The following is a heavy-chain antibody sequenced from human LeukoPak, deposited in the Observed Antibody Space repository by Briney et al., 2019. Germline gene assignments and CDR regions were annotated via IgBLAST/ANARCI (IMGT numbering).Heavy chain of an antibody. CDR1: GFTFSTCA. J-gene: IGHJ4*02. CDR3: ATYRQVLLPFES. Sequence: GGSLRLSCAASGFTFSTCAMIWVRQPPGKGLEWVSSIIPSGSAIYYADFVRGRFTISRDNSKNTLSLQMNSLRAEDTAIYYCATYRQVLLPFESWGQGTLVTVSS. D-gene: IGHD2-8*02. CDR2: IIPSGSAI. V-gene: IGHV3-23*01.